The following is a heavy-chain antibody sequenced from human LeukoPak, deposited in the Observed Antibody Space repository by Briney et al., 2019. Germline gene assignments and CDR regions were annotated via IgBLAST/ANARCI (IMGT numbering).Heavy chain of an antibody. CDR2: IYTSGST. CDR1: GGSISSGSYY. CDR3: AWSYCGGDCSWT. V-gene: IGHV4-61*02. J-gene: IGHJ5*02. Sequence: PSETLSLTCTVSGGSISSGSYYWSWIRQPAGKGLEWIGRIYTSGSTNYNPSLKSRVTISVDTSKNQFSLKLSSVTAADTAVYYCAWSYCGGDCSWTWGQGTLVTVSS. D-gene: IGHD2-21*02.